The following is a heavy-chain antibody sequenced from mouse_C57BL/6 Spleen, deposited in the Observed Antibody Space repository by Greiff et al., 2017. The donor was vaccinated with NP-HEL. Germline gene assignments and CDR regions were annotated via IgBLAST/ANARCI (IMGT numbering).Heavy chain of an antibody. J-gene: IGHJ3*01. D-gene: IGHD1-1*01. CDR2: ISSGGDYI. CDR3: TREGYYGTADPWFAY. CDR1: GFTFSSYA. V-gene: IGHV5-9-1*02. Sequence: EVKLVESGEGLVKPGGSLKLSCAASGFTFSSYAMSWVRQTPEKRLEWVAYISSGGDYIYYADTVKGRFTISRDNARNTLYLQMSSLKSEDTAMYYCTREGYYGTADPWFAYWGQGTLVTVSA.